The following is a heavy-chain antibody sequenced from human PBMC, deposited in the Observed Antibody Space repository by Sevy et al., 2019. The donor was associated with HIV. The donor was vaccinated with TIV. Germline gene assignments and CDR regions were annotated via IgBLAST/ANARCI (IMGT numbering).Heavy chain of an antibody. CDR1: GYTLTQLS. CDR3: ATTREYYQGKSGYFDY. J-gene: IGHJ4*02. D-gene: IGHD2-15*01. Sequence: ASEKVSCKVSGYTLTQLSMHWVRQAPGKGLEWMGSFDPEDGERIYAQKFQGRITMTEDTSTDTAYMDLSSLKSDDTAVYYCATTREYYQGKSGYFDYWGQRALVTVSS. V-gene: IGHV1-24*01. CDR2: FDPEDGER.